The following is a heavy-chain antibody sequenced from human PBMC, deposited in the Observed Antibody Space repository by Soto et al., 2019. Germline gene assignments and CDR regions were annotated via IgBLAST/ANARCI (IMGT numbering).Heavy chain of an antibody. Sequence: QVQLVQSGAEVKKPGSSVKVSCKASGGTFSNYALSWLRQAPGQGLDWVGGIIPIFGTSNYAQKFQGRLTVTADESTRTAYTELSSLPSEDTAVYYCARGVRTGFYGMDVWGPGTTVTVSS. CDR1: GGTFSNYA. D-gene: IGHD3-10*01. J-gene: IGHJ6*02. CDR2: IIPIFGTS. V-gene: IGHV1-69*01. CDR3: ARGVRTGFYGMDV.